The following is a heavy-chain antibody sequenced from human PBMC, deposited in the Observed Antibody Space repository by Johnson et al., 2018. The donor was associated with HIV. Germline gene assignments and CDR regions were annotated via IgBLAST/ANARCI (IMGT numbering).Heavy chain of an antibody. J-gene: IGHJ3*02. CDR2: ISSSGSTI. CDR1: GFTLSSYG. V-gene: IGHV3-48*04. Sequence: EVQLVESGGGVVQPGGSLRLSCVASGFTLSSYGMHWVRQAPGKGLEWVSYISSSGSTIYYADSVKGRFTISRDNAKNSLYLQMNSLRAEDTAVYYCASYGWGGNDAFDIWGQGTMVTVSS. CDR3: ASYGWGGNDAFDI. D-gene: IGHD4-23*01.